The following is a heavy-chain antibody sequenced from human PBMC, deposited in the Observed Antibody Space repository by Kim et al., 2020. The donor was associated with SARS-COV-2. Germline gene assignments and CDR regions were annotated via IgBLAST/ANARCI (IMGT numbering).Heavy chain of an antibody. Sequence: YAAPVKGRFTISRDDSKNTLYLQMNSLKTEDTAVYYCTTVTSSWYSHFDYWGQGTLVTVSS. J-gene: IGHJ4*02. V-gene: IGHV3-15*01. D-gene: IGHD6-13*01. CDR3: TTVTSSWYSHFDY.